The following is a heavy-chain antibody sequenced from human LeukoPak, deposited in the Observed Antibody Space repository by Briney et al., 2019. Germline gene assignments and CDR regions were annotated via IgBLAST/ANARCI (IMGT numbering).Heavy chain of an antibody. V-gene: IGHV4-59*01. CDR3: ARSGYSYGADAFDI. J-gene: IGHJ3*02. CDR2: IYYSGST. Sequence: SETLSLTCTVSGGSISSYYWSWIRQPPGKGLEWIGYIYYSGSTSYNPSLKSRVTISVDTSKNQFSLKLSSVTAADTAVYYCARSGYSYGADAFDIWGQGTMVTVSS. D-gene: IGHD5-18*01. CDR1: GGSISSYY.